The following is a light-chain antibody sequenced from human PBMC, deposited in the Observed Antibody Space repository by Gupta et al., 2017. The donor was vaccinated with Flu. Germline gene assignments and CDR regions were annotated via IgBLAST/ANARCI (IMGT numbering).Light chain of an antibody. CDR1: HSLVYSDGQTY. Sequence: SVTLGQPASISCRSSHSLVYSDGQTYLFWYRQRPGQPPQLLISEVSKPVPGVPETLRGSGAGTDFTLTISRVEAEDVGVYYCMQSIDRYSFGQGTRLEIK. V-gene: IGKV2D-29*01. J-gene: IGKJ2*01. CDR3: MQSIDRYS. CDR2: EVS.